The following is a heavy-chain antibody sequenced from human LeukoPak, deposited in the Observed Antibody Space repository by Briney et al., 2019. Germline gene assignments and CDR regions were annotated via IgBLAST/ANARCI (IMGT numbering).Heavy chain of an antibody. D-gene: IGHD2-2*01. CDR3: ARAGYCSSTSCSGDWFDP. CDR2: VIPIFGTA. J-gene: IGHJ5*02. Sequence: SVKVSCKASGGTFSTYAISWVRQAPGQGLEWMGGVIPIFGTANYAQKLQGRVTMTTDTSTSTAYMELRSLRSDDTAVYYCARAGYCSSTSCSGDWFDPWGQGTLVTVSS. CDR1: GGTFSTYA. V-gene: IGHV1-69*05.